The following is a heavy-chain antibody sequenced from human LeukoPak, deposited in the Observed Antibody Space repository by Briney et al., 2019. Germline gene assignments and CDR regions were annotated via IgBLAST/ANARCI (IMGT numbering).Heavy chain of an antibody. J-gene: IGHJ5*02. D-gene: IGHD7-27*01. CDR3: ARVPPWANWLDP. Sequence: SETLSLTCAVYGGSFSGYYWSWIRQPPGKGLEWIGEINHSGSTNYNPALKSRVTISVDTSKNQFSLKLSSVTAADTAVYYCARVPPWANWLDPWGQGTLVTVSS. CDR2: INHSGST. CDR1: GGSFSGYY. V-gene: IGHV4-34*01.